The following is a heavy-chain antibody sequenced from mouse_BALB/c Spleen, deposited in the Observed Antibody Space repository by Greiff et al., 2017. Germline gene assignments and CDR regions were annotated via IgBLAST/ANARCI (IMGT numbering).Heavy chain of an antibody. J-gene: IGHJ4*01. V-gene: IGHV1S135*01. D-gene: IGHD2-1*01. CDR1: GYSFTGYN. CDR2: IDPYNGGT. CDR3: ARDGNYDYYYAMDY. Sequence: VQLQQSGPELEKPGASVKISCKASGYSFTGYNMNWVKQSNGKSLEWIGNIDPYNGGTSYNQKFKGKATLTVDKSSSTAFMHLNSLTSEDSAVYYCARDGNYDYYYAMDYWGQGTSVTVSS.